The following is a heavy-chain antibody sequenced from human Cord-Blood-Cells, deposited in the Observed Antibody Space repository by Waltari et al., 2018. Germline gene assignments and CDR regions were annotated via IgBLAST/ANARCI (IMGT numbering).Heavy chain of an antibody. CDR2: ISYDGSNK. D-gene: IGHD3-9*01. CDR3: ARGGLRHFDWPAQDFDY. Sequence: QVQLVESGGGVVQPGRSLRLSCAASGFTFSSYAMHWVRQAPGKGLEWVAVISYDGSNKYYADSVKGRFTISRDNSKNTLYLQMNSLRAEDTAVYYCARGGLRHFDWPAQDFDYWGQGTLVTVSS. V-gene: IGHV3-30*04. J-gene: IGHJ4*02. CDR1: GFTFSSYA.